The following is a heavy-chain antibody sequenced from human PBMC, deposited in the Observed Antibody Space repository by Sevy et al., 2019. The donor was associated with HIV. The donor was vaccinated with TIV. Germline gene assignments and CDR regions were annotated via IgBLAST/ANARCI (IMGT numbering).Heavy chain of an antibody. V-gene: IGHV4-59*08. CDR2: VSHSGNT. J-gene: IGHJ4*02. CDR3: ARLRWDLVVVPGATPGCYFDF. Sequence: SETLSLTCTVSGDSINTYYWSWIRQPPGKGLEWIGYVSHSGNTNYNPSLKSRVSMSVDTATNQFSLKVKSVTAADTVVYYCARLRWDLVVVPGATPGCYFDFWGQGTLVTVSS. CDR1: GDSINTYY. D-gene: IGHD2-2*02.